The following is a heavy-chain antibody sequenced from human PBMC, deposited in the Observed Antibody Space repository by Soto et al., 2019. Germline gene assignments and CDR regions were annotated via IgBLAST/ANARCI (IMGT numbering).Heavy chain of an antibody. V-gene: IGHV1-24*01. Sequence: ASVKVSCKVSGYTLTELSMHWVRQAPGKGLEWMGGFDPEDGETIYAQKFQGRVTMIEDTSTDTAYMELSSLRSEDTAVYYCAMRGFGGHTRGYWFDPWGQGTRVTV. CDR1: GYTLTELS. J-gene: IGHJ5*02. CDR3: AMRGFGGHTRGYWFDP. CDR2: FDPEDGET. D-gene: IGHD3-16*01.